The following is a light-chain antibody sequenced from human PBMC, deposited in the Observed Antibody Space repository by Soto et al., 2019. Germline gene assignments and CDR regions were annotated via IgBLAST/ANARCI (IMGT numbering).Light chain of an antibody. J-gene: IGKJ3*01. CDR2: RAS. V-gene: IGKV3-15*01. CDR1: QSVNVL. Sequence: EVVLTQSPATLSVSPGEGATLSCRASQSVNVLLAWYQQKPGQAPRLLIYRASTRATGVPARFSGSGSETEFTLTISTLQSEDFAVYYCQKYNSAPLTFGPGTKVDIK. CDR3: QKYNSAPLT.